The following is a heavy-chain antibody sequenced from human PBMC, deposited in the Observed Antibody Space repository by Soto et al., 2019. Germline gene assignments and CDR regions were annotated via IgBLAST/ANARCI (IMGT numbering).Heavy chain of an antibody. V-gene: IGHV3-7*05. CDR3: ARGVSNFRY. Sequence: EVQLVESGGGLVQPGGSLSLSCVASGFTFTTYSMTWVRQAPGKGLGWVANMNQDGSEKYYVDSVKGRFTISRDNAKNSHYLQMDSLRAEDTAIYYCARGVSNFRYWGQGTLVPVSS. J-gene: IGHJ4*02. CDR1: GFTFTTYS. CDR2: MNQDGSEK. D-gene: IGHD1-1*01.